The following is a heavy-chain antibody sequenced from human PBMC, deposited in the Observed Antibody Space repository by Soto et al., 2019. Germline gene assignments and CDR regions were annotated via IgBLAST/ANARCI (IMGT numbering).Heavy chain of an antibody. V-gene: IGHV4-34*01. J-gene: IGHJ4*02. CDR1: GGSFSGYY. D-gene: IGHD6-19*01. Sequence: ASETLSLTCAVYGGSFSGYYWSWIRQPPGKGLEWIGEINHSGSTNYNPSLKSRVTISVDTSKNQFSLKLSSVTAADTAVYYCARRIAVAEGYYFDYWGQGTLVTVSS. CDR3: ARRIAVAEGYYFDY. CDR2: INHSGST.